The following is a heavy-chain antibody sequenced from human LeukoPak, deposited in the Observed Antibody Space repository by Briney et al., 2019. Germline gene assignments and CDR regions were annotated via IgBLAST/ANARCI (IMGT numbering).Heavy chain of an antibody. Sequence: GGSLRLSCAASGFTFSSYAMHWVRQAPGKGLEWVAVISYDGSNKYYADSVKGRFTISRDNSKNTLYLQMNSLRAEDTAVYYCASGSYYGGHYWGQGTLVTVSS. CDR2: ISYDGSNK. V-gene: IGHV3-30-3*01. CDR3: ASGSYYGGHY. D-gene: IGHD1-26*01. CDR1: GFTFSSYA. J-gene: IGHJ4*02.